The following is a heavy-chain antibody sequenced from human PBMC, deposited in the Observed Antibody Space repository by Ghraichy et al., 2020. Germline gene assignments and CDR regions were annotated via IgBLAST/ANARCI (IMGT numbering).Heavy chain of an antibody. CDR3: AKPQAPYSSSWYGSWEDYFDY. D-gene: IGHD6-13*01. V-gene: IGHV3-30*18. J-gene: IGHJ4*02. CDR2: ISYDGSNK. Sequence: GESLNISCAASGFTFSSYGMHWVRQAPGKGLEWVAVISYDGSNKYYADSVKGRFTISRDNSKNTLYLQMNSLRAEDTAVYYCAKPQAPYSSSWYGSWEDYFDYWGQGTLVTVSS. CDR1: GFTFSSYG.